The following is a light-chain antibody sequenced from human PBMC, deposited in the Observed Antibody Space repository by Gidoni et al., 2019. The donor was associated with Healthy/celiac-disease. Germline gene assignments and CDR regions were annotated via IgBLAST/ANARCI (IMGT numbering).Light chain of an antibody. CDR3: MQALQTPFT. CDR1: QSRPHSNVYNY. V-gene: IGKV2-28*01. Sequence: DIVLTQSPLSLPVTPGEPASISCRSRQSRPHSNVYNYLEWYLQKPGQSPQLLIYLGSNRASGVPDRFSGSGSGTDFTLKISRVEAEDVGVYYCMQALQTPFTFGPGTKVEIK. J-gene: IGKJ3*01. CDR2: LGS.